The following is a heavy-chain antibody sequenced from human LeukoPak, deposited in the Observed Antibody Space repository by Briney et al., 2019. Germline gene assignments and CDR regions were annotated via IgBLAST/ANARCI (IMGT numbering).Heavy chain of an antibody. J-gene: IGHJ5*02. D-gene: IGHD3-10*01. V-gene: IGHV3-53*01. CDR2: IYSGGST. Sequence: GGSLRLSCAASGFTVSSNYMSWVRQAPGKGLEWVSVIYSGGSTYYADSVKGRFTISRDNSKNTLYLQMNSLRAEDTAVYYCARVSRGFGGKWFDPWGQGTLVTVSS. CDR1: GFTVSSNY. CDR3: ARVSRGFGGKWFDP.